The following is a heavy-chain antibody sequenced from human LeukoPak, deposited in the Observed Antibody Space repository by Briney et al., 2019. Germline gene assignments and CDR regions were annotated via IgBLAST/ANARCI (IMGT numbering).Heavy chain of an antibody. V-gene: IGHV3-23*01. CDR2: ISGSAGST. CDR3: AKSISGPDRPFDY. Sequence: GGSLRLSCAASGFTFSSYAISWVRQAPGKGLEWDSGISGSAGSTNYADSVKGRFTISRDNSKNTLYLQMNSLRAEDSVVYYCAKSISGPDRPFDYWGQGTLVTVSS. D-gene: IGHD6-6*01. CDR1: GFTFSSYA. J-gene: IGHJ4*02.